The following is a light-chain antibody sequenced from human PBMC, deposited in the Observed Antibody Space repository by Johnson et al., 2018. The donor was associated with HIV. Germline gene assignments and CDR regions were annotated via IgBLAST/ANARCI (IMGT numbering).Light chain of an antibody. J-gene: IGLJ1*01. CDR1: SSNIGNNY. Sequence: QSVLTQPPSVSAAPGQKVTISCSGSSSNIGNNYVSWYQQLPGTAPKLLIYENNKRPSGIPDRFSGSKSGTSATLGITGLQTGDEADYYCGTWDSSRSSVFGSGTKVTVV. V-gene: IGLV1-51*02. CDR3: GTWDSSRSSV. CDR2: ENN.